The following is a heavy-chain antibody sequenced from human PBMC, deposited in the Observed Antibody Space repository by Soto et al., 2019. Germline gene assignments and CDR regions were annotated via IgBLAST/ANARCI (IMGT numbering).Heavy chain of an antibody. CDR1: GFTLGAYW. D-gene: IGHD3-22*01. J-gene: IGHJ3*01. CDR3: ARGDYYDSSGPFSDAFDV. CDR2: IKPDGSEK. Sequence: GGSLRLSCVVSGFTLGAYWMSWVRQAPGKGLEWVANIKPDGSEKWYVDSVKGRYTISRDNAKNSLYLQVNSLRAEDTAIYYCARGDYYDSSGPFSDAFDVWGQGTMVTVSS. V-gene: IGHV3-7*04.